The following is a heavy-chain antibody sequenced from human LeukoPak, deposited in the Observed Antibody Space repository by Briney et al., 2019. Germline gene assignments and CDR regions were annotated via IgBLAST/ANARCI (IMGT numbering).Heavy chain of an antibody. V-gene: IGHV3-23*01. J-gene: IGHJ4*02. CDR1: GFTFSSYA. Sequence: GGSLRLSCAASGFTFSSYAMRWVRQAPGKGLEWVSAISGSGGSTYYADSVKGRFTISRDNSKNTLYLQMNSLRAEDTAVYYCAKGSPSAVAGPLPYYFDYWGQGTLVTVSS. CDR3: AKGSPSAVAGPLPYYFDY. CDR2: ISGSGGST. D-gene: IGHD6-19*01.